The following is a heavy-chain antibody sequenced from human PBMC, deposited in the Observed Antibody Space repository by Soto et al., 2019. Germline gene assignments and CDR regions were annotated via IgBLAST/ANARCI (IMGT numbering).Heavy chain of an antibody. D-gene: IGHD6-6*01. V-gene: IGHV3-33*01. CDR3: ARGGENIAARPYYYCGMDV. CDR2: IWYDGSNK. Sequence: PGGSLRLSCAASGFTFSSYVMHWVRQSPGKGLEWVAVIWYDGSNKYYADSVKGRFTISRDNSKNTLYLQMNSLRAEDTAVYYCARGGENIAARPYYYCGMDVWGQGTTVTVSS. J-gene: IGHJ6*02. CDR1: GFTFSSYV.